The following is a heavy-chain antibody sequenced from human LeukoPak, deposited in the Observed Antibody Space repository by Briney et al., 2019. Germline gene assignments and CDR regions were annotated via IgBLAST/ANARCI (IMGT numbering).Heavy chain of an antibody. CDR2: ISGDGSDT. V-gene: IGHV3-74*01. J-gene: IGHJ3*02. Sequence: GESLRLSCEASGFIFSNHWMHWVRQTPGKGLVWLSRISGDGSDTTYVDSVRGRFTISRDNAKNSLYLQMNSLRAEDTAVYYCNYGSGSYGAFDIWGQGTMVTVSS. CDR3: NYGSGSYGAFDI. CDR1: GFIFSNHW. D-gene: IGHD3-10*01.